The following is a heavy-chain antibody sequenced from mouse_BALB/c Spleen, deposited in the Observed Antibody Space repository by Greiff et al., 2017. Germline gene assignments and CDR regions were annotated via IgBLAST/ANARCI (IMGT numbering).Heavy chain of an antibody. CDR3: ARGAYGLYWYFDV. J-gene: IGHJ1*01. CDR2: ISSGGST. V-gene: IGHV5-6-5*01. D-gene: IGHD1-2*01. Sequence: EVKVVESGGGLVKPGGSLKLSCAASGFTFSSYAMSWVRQTPEKRLEWVASISSGGSTYYPDSVKGRFTISRDNARDILYLQMSSLRSEDTAMYYCARGAYGLYWYFDVWCAGTTVTVSS. CDR1: GFTFSSYA.